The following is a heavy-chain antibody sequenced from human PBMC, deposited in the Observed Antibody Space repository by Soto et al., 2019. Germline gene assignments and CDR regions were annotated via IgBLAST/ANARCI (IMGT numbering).Heavy chain of an antibody. V-gene: IGHV5-51*01. CDR3: ARHPNGDYDFMDV. Sequence: PGESLKISCKGSGYIFTSYWTGWVRQMPGKGLEWMGIIYPGDSDTRYSPSFRGQVTISVDRSITTAYLQWSSLRASDTAMYYCARHPNGDYDFMDVWGRGTTVTVSS. D-gene: IGHD4-17*01. CDR1: GYIFTSYW. CDR2: IYPGDSDT. J-gene: IGHJ6*02.